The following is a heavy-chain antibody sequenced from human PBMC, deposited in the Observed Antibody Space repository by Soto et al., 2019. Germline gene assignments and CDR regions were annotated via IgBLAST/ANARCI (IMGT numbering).Heavy chain of an antibody. CDR2: IYSGGAT. Sequence: EVQLVESGGGLVQPGGSLRLSCAASGFTVSNNYMRLVRQAPGKGLEWVSLIYSGGATCYADSVKGRFTISRDNSKNTLYLQMNSLRAEDTAVYYCARDGTYNWVGGQGILVTVSS. J-gene: IGHJ4*02. V-gene: IGHV3-66*01. CDR1: GFTVSNNY. CDR3: ARDGTYNWV. D-gene: IGHD1-1*01.